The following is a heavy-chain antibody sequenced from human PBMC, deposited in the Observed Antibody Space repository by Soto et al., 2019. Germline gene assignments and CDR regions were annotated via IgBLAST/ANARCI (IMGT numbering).Heavy chain of an antibody. CDR3: AKERVVGPTTFGFDY. J-gene: IGHJ4*02. Sequence: ASVKVSCKAPGYTFTSNFIHWVRQAPGQGLEWMGIINPSGGSTRYAQKFQGRVTMNRDASTSTVYMDLSSLRSEDTAVYYCAKERVVGPTTFGFDYWGQGTRVTVS. D-gene: IGHD1-26*01. V-gene: IGHV1-46*01. CDR1: GYTFTSNF. CDR2: INPSGGST.